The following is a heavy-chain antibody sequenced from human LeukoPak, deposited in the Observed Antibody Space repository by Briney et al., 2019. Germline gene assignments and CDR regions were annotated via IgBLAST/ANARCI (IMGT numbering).Heavy chain of an antibody. CDR1: GLTFSSYW. J-gene: IGHJ4*02. CDR2: IKQDGSET. V-gene: IGHV3-7*01. CDR3: ARSTLRYSSGWSGLYYFDY. D-gene: IGHD6-19*01. Sequence: GGSLRLSCAGSGLTFSSYWMQWVRQAPGKGLEWVANIKQDGSETYYVDSVKGRFTISRDNAMSSLYLQMNSLRAEDTAVYYCARSTLRYSSGWSGLYYFDYWGQGTLVTVSS.